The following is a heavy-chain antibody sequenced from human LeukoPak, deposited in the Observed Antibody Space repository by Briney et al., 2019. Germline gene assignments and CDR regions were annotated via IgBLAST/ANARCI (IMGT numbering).Heavy chain of an antibody. CDR2: ITGNGGNI. V-gene: IGHV3-20*04. CDR3: VKDGSYTALDI. D-gene: IGHD1-26*01. J-gene: IGHJ3*02. CDR1: GFTFHAHG. Sequence: GGSLRLSCVASGFTFHAHGMNWVRQAPGKGLEWVSGITGNGGNISYADSVKGRFAISRDNTKNSLYLQMTSLKVEDTALYYCVKDGSYTALDIWGLGTMVTVSS.